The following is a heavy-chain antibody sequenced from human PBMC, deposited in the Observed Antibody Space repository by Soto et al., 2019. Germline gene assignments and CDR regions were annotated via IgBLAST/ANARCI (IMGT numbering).Heavy chain of an antibody. D-gene: IGHD2-2*01. CDR3: TGTTRYCSSTSCSTGGFDY. CDR2: FYSGGST. Sequence: GGSLRLSCEASGFGFSAYSMHWVRQAPGKGLDWVAVFYSGGSTSYADSVKGRFTISRDNSKNTLYLQMDSLRAEDTAIYFCTGTTRYCSSTSCSTGGFDYWGQGTLVTVSS. V-gene: IGHV3-53*01. J-gene: IGHJ4*02. CDR1: GFGFSAYS.